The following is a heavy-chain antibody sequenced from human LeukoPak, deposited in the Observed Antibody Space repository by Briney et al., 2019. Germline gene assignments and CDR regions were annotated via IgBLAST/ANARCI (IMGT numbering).Heavy chain of an antibody. CDR1: GFTFSSYS. CDR2: IKQDGSEK. CDR3: ARGGEWELSLDY. Sequence: GGSLRLSCAASGFTFSSYSMNWVRQAPGKGLEWVANIKQDGSEKYYVDSVKGRFTISRDNAKNSLYLQMNSLRAEDTAVYYCARGGEWELSLDYWGQGTLVTVSS. V-gene: IGHV3-7*01. D-gene: IGHD1-26*01. J-gene: IGHJ4*02.